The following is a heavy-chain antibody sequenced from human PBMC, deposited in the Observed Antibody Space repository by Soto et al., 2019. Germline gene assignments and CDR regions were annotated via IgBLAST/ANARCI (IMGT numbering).Heavy chain of an antibody. V-gene: IGHV3-30-3*01. J-gene: IGHJ4*02. Sequence: GGSLRLSCAASGFTFSSYAMHWVRQAPGKGLEWVAVISYDGSNKYYADSVKGRFTISRDNSKNTLYLQMNSLRAEDTAVYYCAKDRRSYGTMNRPYYFDYWGQGTLVTVSS. CDR3: AKDRRSYGTMNRPYYFDY. D-gene: IGHD5-18*01. CDR1: GFTFSSYA. CDR2: ISYDGSNK.